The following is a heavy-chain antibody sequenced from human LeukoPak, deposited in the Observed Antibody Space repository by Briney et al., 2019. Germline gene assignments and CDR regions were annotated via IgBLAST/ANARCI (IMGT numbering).Heavy chain of an antibody. D-gene: IGHD4-11*01. V-gene: IGHV4-38-2*02. CDR1: GYSISSGYY. CDR2: IYHSGST. CDR3: ARPFYRNYGDYYYYYMDV. Sequence: SETLSLACTVSGYSISSGYYWGWIRQPPGEGLEWIGSIYHSGSTYYNPSLKSRVTISVDTSKNQFSLKLSSVTAADTAVYYCARPFYRNYGDYYYYYMDVWGKGTTVTVSS. J-gene: IGHJ6*03.